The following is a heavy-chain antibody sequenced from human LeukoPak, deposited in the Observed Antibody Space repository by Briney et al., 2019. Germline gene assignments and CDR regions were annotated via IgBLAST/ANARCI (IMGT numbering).Heavy chain of an antibody. Sequence: SGGSLRLSCAASGFTFSSYAMSWVRQAPGKGLEWVSAISGSGGDTYYADSVKGRFTISRDNSKNTLYLQMSSLRAEDTAVYYCAKDLGSVVTPPSLDFWGQGTLVTVSS. CDR2: ISGSGGDT. D-gene: IGHD4-23*01. V-gene: IGHV3-23*01. CDR3: AKDLGSVVTPPSLDF. CDR1: GFTFSSYA. J-gene: IGHJ4*02.